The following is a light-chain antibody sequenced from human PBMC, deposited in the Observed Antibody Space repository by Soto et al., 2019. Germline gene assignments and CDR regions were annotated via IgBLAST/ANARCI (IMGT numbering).Light chain of an antibody. CDR3: QQHYSYPLT. CDR1: QGISSY. CDR2: AAS. J-gene: IGKJ4*01. Sequence: AIRFTQSPSSLASSLGDRVTITCLAGQGISSYLAWYQKKPGKAPKLLIYAASTLQSGVPSRFSGSGSGADFTLTISCLQPEDFATYYCQQHYSYPLTFGGGTKVDIK. V-gene: IGKV1-8*01.